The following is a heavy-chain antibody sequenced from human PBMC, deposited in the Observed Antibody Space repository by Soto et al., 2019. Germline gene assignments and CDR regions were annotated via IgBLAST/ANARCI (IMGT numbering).Heavy chain of an antibody. Sequence: EVQLLESGGGLVQPGGSLRLSCAASGFTFSSYAMSWVRQAPGKGLEWVSGISGSGESTYYADSVKGRFAISRDTSNNTLYLQLNSLRAEDTAVYYCAKHRDSLIAAAANYWGQGTLVTVSS. D-gene: IGHD6-13*01. V-gene: IGHV3-23*01. CDR2: ISGSGEST. J-gene: IGHJ4*02. CDR3: AKHRDSLIAAAANY. CDR1: GFTFSSYA.